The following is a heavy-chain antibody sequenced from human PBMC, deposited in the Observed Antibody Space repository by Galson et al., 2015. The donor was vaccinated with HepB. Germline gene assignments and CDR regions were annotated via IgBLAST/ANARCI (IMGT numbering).Heavy chain of an antibody. CDR2: INSDGSST. CDR3: ARVDSSSWYAYYYYYYMDV. CDR1: GFTFSSYW. J-gene: IGHJ6*03. Sequence: SLRLSCAASGFTFSSYWMHWVRQAPGKGLVWVSRINSDGSSTSYADSVKGRFTISRDNAKNTLYLQMNSLRAEDTAVYYCARVDSSSWYAYYYYYYMDVWGKGTTVTVSS. D-gene: IGHD6-13*01. V-gene: IGHV3-74*01.